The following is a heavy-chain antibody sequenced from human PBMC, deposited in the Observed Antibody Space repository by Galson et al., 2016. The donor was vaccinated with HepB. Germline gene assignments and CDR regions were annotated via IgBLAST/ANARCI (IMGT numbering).Heavy chain of an antibody. V-gene: IGHV1-3*01. CDR2: INGGNGDT. D-gene: IGHD1-14*01. CDR3: ARAPGRRTVRRKGLRLKEEGGESTPINRFDP. CDR1: GYIFSNFP. J-gene: IGHJ5*02. Sequence: SCKASGYIFSNFPMHWVRQAPGQRLEWMGWINGGNGDTRYSQKFQGRITITRDTSATTVYLELSSLTSEDTAVYYCARAPGRRTVRRKGLRLKEEGGESTPINRFDPWGQGTLVTVSS.